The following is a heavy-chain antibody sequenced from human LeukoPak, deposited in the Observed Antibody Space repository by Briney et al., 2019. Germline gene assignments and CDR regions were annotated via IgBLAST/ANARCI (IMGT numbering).Heavy chain of an antibody. V-gene: IGHV4-59*01. CDR2: IYYSGST. CDR1: GFTFSDYY. CDR3: ARDPFGEGGINY. J-gene: IGHJ4*02. D-gene: IGHD3-10*01. Sequence: LRLSCAASGFTFSDYYMSWIRQPPGKGLEWIGYIYYSGSTNYNPSLKSRVTISVDTSKNQFSLKLSSVTAADTAVYYCARDPFGEGGINYWGQGTLVTVSS.